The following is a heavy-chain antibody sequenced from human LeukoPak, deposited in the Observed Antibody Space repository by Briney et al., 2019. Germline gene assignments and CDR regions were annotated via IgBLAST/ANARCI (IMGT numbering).Heavy chain of an antibody. J-gene: IGHJ3*02. CDR2: ISASGGST. D-gene: IGHD2-15*01. CDR1: GFTFSSYA. CDR3: ARACSAGSCYLVAFDI. Sequence: GRSLRLSCAASGFTFSSYAMSWVRQAPGKGLEWVSAISASGGSTYYADSMKGRFTISRDNSKNTLYLQMNSLRTEDTAVYYRARACSAGSCYLVAFDIWGQGTMVTVSS. V-gene: IGHV3-23*01.